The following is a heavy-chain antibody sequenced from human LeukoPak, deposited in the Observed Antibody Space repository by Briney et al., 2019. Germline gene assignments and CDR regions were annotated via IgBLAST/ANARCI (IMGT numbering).Heavy chain of an antibody. Sequence: GASVKVSCKASGYTFTGYYMHWVRQAPGQGLEWMGWINPNSGGTNYAQKFQGRVTMTRDTSISTAYMELSRLRSDDTAVYYCARGLLKITGTTAVSDYWGQGTLVTASS. D-gene: IGHD1-20*01. V-gene: IGHV1-2*02. J-gene: IGHJ4*02. CDR3: ARGLLKITGTTAVSDY. CDR2: INPNSGGT. CDR1: GYTFTGYY.